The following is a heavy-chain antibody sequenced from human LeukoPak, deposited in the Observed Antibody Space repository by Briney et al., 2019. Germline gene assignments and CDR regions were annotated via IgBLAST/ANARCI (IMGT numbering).Heavy chain of an antibody. J-gene: IGHJ4*02. D-gene: IGHD3-9*01. CDR1: GFHFASYV. Sequence: GGSLRLSCEGSGFHFASYVMSWVRQAPGKGLEWIAYINHDAEMIFYPDFVKGRFTISRDNAKKSLYLQMNALRYEDTAIYYCARDHDWAFDLWGQGTLVTVSS. CDR2: INHDAEMI. V-gene: IGHV3-48*02. CDR3: ARDHDWAFDL.